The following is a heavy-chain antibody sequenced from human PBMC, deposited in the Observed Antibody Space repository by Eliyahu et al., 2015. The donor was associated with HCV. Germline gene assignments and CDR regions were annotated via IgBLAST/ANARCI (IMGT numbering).Heavy chain of an antibody. CDR3: ARDRSPRYYDSSGLDY. Sequence: QVQLQESGPXLVKPSQTLSLTCTVSXGSISSGGYYWXWIRQHPGKGLEWIGYIYYSGSTYYNPSLKSRVTISVDXSKNQFSLKLSSVTAADTAVYYCARDRSPRYYDSSGLDYWGQGTLVTVSS. CDR2: IYYSGST. D-gene: IGHD3-22*01. V-gene: IGHV4-31*03. CDR1: XGSISSGGYY. J-gene: IGHJ4*02.